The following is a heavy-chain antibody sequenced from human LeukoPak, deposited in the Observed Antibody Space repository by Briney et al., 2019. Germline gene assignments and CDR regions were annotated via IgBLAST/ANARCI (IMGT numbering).Heavy chain of an antibody. D-gene: IGHD1-1*01. J-gene: IGHJ4*02. V-gene: IGHV4-61*02. Sequence: ASETLSLTCTVSGGSISSGSYYWSWIRQPAGKGLEWIGRIYTSGSTNYNPSLKSRVTISVDTSKNQFSLKLSSVTAADTAVYYCARASLDWNDVCVFDYWGQGTLVTVSS. CDR3: ARASLDWNDVCVFDY. CDR2: IYTSGST. CDR1: GGSISSGSYY.